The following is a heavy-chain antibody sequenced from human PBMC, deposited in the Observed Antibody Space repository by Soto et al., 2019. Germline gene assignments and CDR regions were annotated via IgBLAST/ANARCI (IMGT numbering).Heavy chain of an antibody. J-gene: IGHJ4*02. Sequence: PGGSLRLSCAASGFTFSSYAMSWVRQAPGKGLEWVSAISGSGGSTHYGDSVKGRFTISRDNSKNTLYLQMNSLRAEDTAVYYCANLNYYDSSGYYYPFDYWGQGTLVTVSS. CDR2: ISGSGGST. D-gene: IGHD3-22*01. V-gene: IGHV3-23*01. CDR3: ANLNYYDSSGYYYPFDY. CDR1: GFTFSSYA.